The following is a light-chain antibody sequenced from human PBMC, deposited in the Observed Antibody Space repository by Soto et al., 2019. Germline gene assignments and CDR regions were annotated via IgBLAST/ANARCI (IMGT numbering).Light chain of an antibody. V-gene: IGKV3-11*01. CDR1: QSVSSY. CDR3: QHRGNWPLLT. Sequence: EIVLTQSLATLSLSPGERATLSCRASQSVSSYLAWYQQKPGQSPRLLIYDASNRATGIPARFSGSGSGTDFALTISSLEPEDFAVHYCQHRGNWPLLTFGGGTKVEIK. CDR2: DAS. J-gene: IGKJ4*01.